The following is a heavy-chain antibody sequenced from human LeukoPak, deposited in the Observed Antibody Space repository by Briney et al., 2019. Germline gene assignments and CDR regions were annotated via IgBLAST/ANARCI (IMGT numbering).Heavy chain of an antibody. CDR3: ASPSNYGHYYYYMDV. D-gene: IGHD4-11*01. CDR2: IIPILGIA. J-gene: IGHJ6*03. Sequence: SVKVSCKASGGTFSSYTISWVRQAPGQGLEWMGRIIPILGIANYAQKFQGRVTITADKSTSTAYMELSSLRSEDTAVYYCASPSNYGHYYYYMDVWGKGTTVTVSS. CDR1: GGTFSSYT. V-gene: IGHV1-69*02.